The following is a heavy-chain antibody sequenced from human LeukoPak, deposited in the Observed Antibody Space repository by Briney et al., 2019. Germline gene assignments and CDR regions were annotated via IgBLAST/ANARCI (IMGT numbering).Heavy chain of an antibody. V-gene: IGHV1-2*02. J-gene: IGHJ4*02. CDR1: GYTVTGYY. Sequence: GASVKVSCKASGYTVTGYYMHWVRQAPGQGLEWMGWINPNSGGTNYAQKFQGRVTMTRDTSISTAYMELSRLRSDDTAVYYCARSQWRSSSSTSCYYWGQGTLVTVSS. CDR3: ARSQWRSSSSTSCYY. D-gene: IGHD2-2*01. CDR2: INPNSGGT.